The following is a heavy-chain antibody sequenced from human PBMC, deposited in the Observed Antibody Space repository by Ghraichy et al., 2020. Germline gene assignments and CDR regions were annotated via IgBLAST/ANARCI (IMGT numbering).Heavy chain of an antibody. CDR2: ISGSGGTT. Sequence: GGSLRLSCAASGFTFGTYAMSWVRQAPGKGLEWVSLISGSGGTTYSADSVKGRFTISRDNSKNTVYLEMNSLRVDDTAVYFCAKWLSLSASTFYGMDVWGQGTTGTVSS. J-gene: IGHJ6*02. CDR1: GFTFGTYA. D-gene: IGHD2/OR15-2a*01. V-gene: IGHV3-23*01. CDR3: AKWLSLSASTFYGMDV.